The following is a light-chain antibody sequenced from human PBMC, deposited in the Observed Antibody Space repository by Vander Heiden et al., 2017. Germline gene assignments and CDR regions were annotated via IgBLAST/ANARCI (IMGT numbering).Light chain of an antibody. J-gene: IGLJ3*02. V-gene: IGLV5-45*03. CDR1: SGINVGTSR. CDR2: YKSDSDK. CDR3: MVWHSSAWV. Sequence: QAVLTQPSSLSASPGASASLTCTLRSGINVGTSRIYWYQQKPGSPPQYLLTYKSDSDKQQGSGVPSRFSGSKDISANAGILLISGLQSEDEADYYCMVWHSSAWVFGGGTKL.